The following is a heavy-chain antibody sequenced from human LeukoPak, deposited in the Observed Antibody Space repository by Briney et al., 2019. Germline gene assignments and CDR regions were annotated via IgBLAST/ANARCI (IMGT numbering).Heavy chain of an antibody. CDR3: ARGPGGRSGYYPLEDYYYYYYMDV. Sequence: ASVKVSCKASGYTFTMYGITWVRQAPGQGLEWMGWIRVYNGNTNYARKLQGRVTMTTDTSTSTAYMELRSLRSDDTAVYYCARGPGGRSGYYPLEDYYYYYYMDVWGKGTTVTVSS. J-gene: IGHJ6*03. CDR2: IRVYNGNT. D-gene: IGHD3-22*01. V-gene: IGHV1-18*01. CDR1: GYTFTMYG.